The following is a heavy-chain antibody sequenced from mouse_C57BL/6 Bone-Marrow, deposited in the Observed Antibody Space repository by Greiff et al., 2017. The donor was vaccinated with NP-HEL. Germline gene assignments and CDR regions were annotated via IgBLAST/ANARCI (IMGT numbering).Heavy chain of an antibody. Sequence: EVQLQQSGAELVRPGASVKLSCTASGFNIKDDYMHWVKQRPEQGLEWIGWIDPENGDTEYASKFQGKATITADTSSNTAYLQLSSLTSEDTAVYDFTPIYYGNPAWVAYWGQGTLVTVSA. D-gene: IGHD2-1*01. J-gene: IGHJ3*01. CDR3: TPIYYGNPAWVAY. V-gene: IGHV14-4*01. CDR2: IDPENGDT. CDR1: GFNIKDDY.